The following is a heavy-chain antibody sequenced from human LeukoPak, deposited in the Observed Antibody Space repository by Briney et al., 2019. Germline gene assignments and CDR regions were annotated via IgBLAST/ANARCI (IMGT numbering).Heavy chain of an antibody. CDR1: GFTFSSYW. CDR2: INSDGSST. Sequence: PGGSLRLSCAASGFTFSSYWMHWVRQAPGKGLVWVSRINSDGSSTSYADSVKGRFTISRDNAKNTLYLQMNSLRAEDTAVYYCARGYCSGGSCYEGDAFDIWGRGTMVTVSS. CDR3: ARGYCSGGSCYEGDAFDI. D-gene: IGHD2-15*01. V-gene: IGHV3-74*01. J-gene: IGHJ3*02.